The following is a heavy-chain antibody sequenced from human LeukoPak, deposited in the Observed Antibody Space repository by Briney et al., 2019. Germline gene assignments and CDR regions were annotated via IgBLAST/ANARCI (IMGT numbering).Heavy chain of an antibody. J-gene: IGHJ4*02. V-gene: IGHV6-1*01. CDR2: TYSRSKWYN. CDR3: ARGHSLYDY. CDR1: GDSVPRYCAA. Sequence: SHTLSLTCAISGDSVPRYCAAWKWIKQSPSRGLEWLGRTYSRSKWYNDFAVSVKGRLTISTDTSKNQFSLQLDSVTPEDTAVYYCARGHSLYDYWGQGNLVTVSS. D-gene: IGHD6-13*01.